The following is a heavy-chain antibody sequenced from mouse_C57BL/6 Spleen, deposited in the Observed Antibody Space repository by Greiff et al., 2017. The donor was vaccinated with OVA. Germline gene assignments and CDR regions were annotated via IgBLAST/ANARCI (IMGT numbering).Heavy chain of an antibody. J-gene: IGHJ4*01. D-gene: IGHD1-1*01. V-gene: IGHV1-4*01. CDR3: ARGGTRVVATDAMDY. CDR1: GYTFTSYT. CDR2: INPSSGYT. Sequence: VKLVESGAELARPGASVKMSCKASGYTFTSYTMHWVKQRPGQGLEWIGYINPSSGYTKYNQKFKDKATLTADKSSSTAYMQLSSLTSEDSVVYYCARGGTRVVATDAMDYWGQGTSVTVSS.